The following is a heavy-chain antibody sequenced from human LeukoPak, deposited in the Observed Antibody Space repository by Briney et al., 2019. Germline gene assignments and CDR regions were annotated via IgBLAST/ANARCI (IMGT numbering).Heavy chain of an antibody. CDR3: ARGGSGDYDFWSGYYPYYYYGMDV. CDR1: GFTFSNYY. CDR2: ISSSGSTI. V-gene: IGHV3-11*01. Sequence: GGSLRLSCAASGFTFSNYYMSWIRRAPGTGVGGVSYISSSGSTIYYAASVKGRFTISRDKAKNSLYLQMNSLRAEDTAVYYCARGGSGDYDFWSGYYPYYYYGMDVWGQGTTVTVS. J-gene: IGHJ6*02. D-gene: IGHD3-3*01.